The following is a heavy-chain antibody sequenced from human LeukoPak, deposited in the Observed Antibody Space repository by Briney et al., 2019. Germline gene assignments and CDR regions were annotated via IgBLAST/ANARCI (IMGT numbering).Heavy chain of an antibody. V-gene: IGHV4-39*07. J-gene: IGHJ4*02. D-gene: IGHD6-19*01. CDR1: GGSISSSSYY. Sequence: SETLSLTCTVSGGSISSSSYYWGWIRQPPGKGLEWIGSIYYSGSTYYNPSLKSRVSISIDPSKNQFSLKLSSVTAADTAVYYCATIRYSSGWRHFDFWGQGTLVTVSS. CDR2: IYYSGST. CDR3: ATIRYSSGWRHFDF.